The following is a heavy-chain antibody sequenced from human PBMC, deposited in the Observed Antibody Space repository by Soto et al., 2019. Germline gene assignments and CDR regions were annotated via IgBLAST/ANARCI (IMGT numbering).Heavy chain of an antibody. V-gene: IGHV2-5*01. Sequence: QITLKESGPPLVKPTQTLTLTCTFSGFSLRTSGVGVGWIRQPPGKALECLALIYWNDAKRYSPSLNSRLTITKDPSTNQVVLTMTHMDPVDTATYHCAHGIASAGTNFDYWGQGILVTVSS. CDR2: IYWNDAK. CDR3: AHGIASAGTNFDY. CDR1: GFSLRTSGVG. D-gene: IGHD6-13*01. J-gene: IGHJ4*02.